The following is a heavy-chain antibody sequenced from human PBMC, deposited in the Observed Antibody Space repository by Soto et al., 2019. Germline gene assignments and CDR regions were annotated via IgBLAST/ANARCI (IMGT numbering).Heavy chain of an antibody. CDR2: IYYSGST. Sequence: SETLSLTCTVSGGSISSGVYYWIWIRQHPGKGLEWIGYIYYSGSTYYNPSLKSRVTISVDTSKNQFSLKLSSVTAADTAVYYCARDQPSPYGSGSSMDVWGQGTTVTVSS. CDR1: GGSISSGVYY. J-gene: IGHJ6*02. D-gene: IGHD3-10*01. V-gene: IGHV4-31*03. CDR3: ARDQPSPYGSGSSMDV.